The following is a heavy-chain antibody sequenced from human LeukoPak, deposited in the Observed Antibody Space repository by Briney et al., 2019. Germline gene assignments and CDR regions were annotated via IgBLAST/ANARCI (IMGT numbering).Heavy chain of an antibody. D-gene: IGHD1-26*01. V-gene: IGHV1-69*04. CDR3: ARPRGATSIFMAV. CDR2: IISILGIA. Sequence: ASVKVSCKASGGTFSSYAINWVRQAPGQRLEWMGRIISILGIANYAQKFQGRVTSTADESTSTAYMELSSLRSEDTAVYYCARPRGATSIFMAVWGKRTTATVSS. CDR1: GGTFSSYA. J-gene: IGHJ6*03.